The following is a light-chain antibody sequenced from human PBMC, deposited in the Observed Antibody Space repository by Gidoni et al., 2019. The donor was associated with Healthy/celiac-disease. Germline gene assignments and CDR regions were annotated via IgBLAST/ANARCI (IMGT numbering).Light chain of an antibody. Sequence: EIVLTQSPATLSLSPGERATLSCRASQSVSSYLAWYQQKPGQAPRLLIYDASSRATGIPPRFSGSGSGTDFTLTISSLEPEDFAVYYCQQRSNWLTFGQGTRLEIK. CDR2: DAS. V-gene: IGKV3-11*01. CDR1: QSVSSY. J-gene: IGKJ5*01. CDR3: QQRSNWLT.